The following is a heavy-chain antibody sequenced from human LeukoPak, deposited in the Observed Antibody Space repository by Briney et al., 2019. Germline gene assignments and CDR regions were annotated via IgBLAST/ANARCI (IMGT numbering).Heavy chain of an antibody. D-gene: IGHD3-22*01. CDR3: AHRKNYYDSSVFDN. Sequence: ESGPTLVNPTQTLTLTCTFSGFSLNTRGVGVGWIRQPPGRALEWLALIYWDDDRRYSPSLKNRLTITKDTSKNQVVLTMTNMDPVDTTTYFCAHRKNYYDSSVFDNWGQGTLVTVSS. J-gene: IGHJ4*02. V-gene: IGHV2-5*02. CDR1: GFSLNTRGVG. CDR2: IYWDDDR.